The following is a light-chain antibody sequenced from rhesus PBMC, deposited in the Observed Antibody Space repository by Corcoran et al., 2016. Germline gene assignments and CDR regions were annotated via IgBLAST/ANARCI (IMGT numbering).Light chain of an antibody. J-gene: IGKJ4*01. V-gene: IGKV1-25*01. CDR2: AAS. CDR3: QQHNSYPLT. CDR1: QGISSY. Sequence: DIQMTQSPSSLSASVGDRVTITCRASQGISSYLACYQQKPGKAPKLLIYAASTLQSGVPSRVRGRGSGTDFTLTISSLQPEDFATSYSQQHNSYPLTFGGGTKVELK.